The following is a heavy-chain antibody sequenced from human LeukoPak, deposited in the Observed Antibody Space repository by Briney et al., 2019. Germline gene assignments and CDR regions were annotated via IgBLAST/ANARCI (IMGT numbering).Heavy chain of an antibody. CDR3: ARDSPRLSY. CDR2: INSGSSTI. V-gene: IGHV3-48*01. D-gene: IGHD6-25*01. J-gene: IGHJ4*02. Sequence: GGSLRLSCAASGFIFSSYSMNWVRQAPGKGLEWISKINSGSSTIYYTDSVKGRFTISRDNAKNSLYLQMNNLRAEDTAVYYCARDSPRLSYWGQGTLVTVSS. CDR1: GFIFSSYS.